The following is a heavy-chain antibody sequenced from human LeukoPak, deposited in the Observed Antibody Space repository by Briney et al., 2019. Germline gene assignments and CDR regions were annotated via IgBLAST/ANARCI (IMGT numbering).Heavy chain of an antibody. Sequence: SETLSLTCTVSGYSISSGHYWGWIRQPPGKGLEWSGSIYLGGNTYYNPSLKSRVTISVDTSKNQLSLKLGSVTAADAAMYYCARELNGGYNYANFDYWGQGTLVTVSS. J-gene: IGHJ4*02. CDR1: GYSISSGHY. D-gene: IGHD5-18*01. CDR2: IYLGGNT. CDR3: ARELNGGYNYANFDY. V-gene: IGHV4-38-2*02.